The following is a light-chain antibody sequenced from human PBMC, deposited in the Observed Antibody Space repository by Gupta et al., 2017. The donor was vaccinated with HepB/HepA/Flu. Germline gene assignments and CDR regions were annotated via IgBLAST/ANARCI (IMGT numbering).Light chain of an antibody. V-gene: IGKV3-11*01. CDR1: QSVNTY. Sequence: IVLTQSPATLSVSPGETSTLSCRASQSVNTYLAWYQQKLGQAPRLIIYDASTRAIGVPASFSGGGDEKDFTPTSSRRENEDCAVYYEQQRYTSFSFGRGTRVDIK. CDR3: QQRYTSFS. CDR2: DAS. J-gene: IGKJ4*01.